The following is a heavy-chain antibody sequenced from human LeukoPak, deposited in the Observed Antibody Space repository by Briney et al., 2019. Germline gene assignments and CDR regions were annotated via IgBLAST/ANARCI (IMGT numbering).Heavy chain of an antibody. J-gene: IGHJ4*02. D-gene: IGHD4-17*01. CDR2: AANSGST. V-gene: IGHV4-59*01. CDR1: GDSMSDYF. CDR3: AAMTPVTMYSYFFAS. Sequence: PSETLSLTCTVSGDSMSDYFWTWIRQPPGTGLEWIGYAANSGSTNYNPSLKSRVTISVDSSTHHFSLRLTSVTAADTAIYYCAAMTPVTMYSYFFASWGQGTLLTVSS.